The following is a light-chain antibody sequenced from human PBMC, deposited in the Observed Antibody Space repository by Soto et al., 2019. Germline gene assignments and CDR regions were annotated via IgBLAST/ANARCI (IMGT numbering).Light chain of an antibody. V-gene: IGKV3-20*01. CDR2: GAS. CDR1: RSVSSSY. J-gene: IGKJ2*01. CDR3: QLYGWSPPYT. Sequence: EIVLTQSPGTLSLSPGERATLSCRASRSVSSSYLAWYQQKPGQAPRLLIYGASTRATGIPDRFSGSGSGRDFALNISRLEPEDFAVYYCQLYGWSPPYTFGQGTKLEIK.